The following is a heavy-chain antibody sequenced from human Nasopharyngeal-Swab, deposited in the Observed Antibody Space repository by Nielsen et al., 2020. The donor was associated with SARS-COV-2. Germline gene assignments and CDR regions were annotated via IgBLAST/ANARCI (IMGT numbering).Heavy chain of an antibody. J-gene: IGHJ4*02. V-gene: IGHV3-48*03. D-gene: IGHD6-19*01. CDR1: GFTFSTYE. CDR3: ARASRGWY. CDR2: ISDSGTTK. Sequence: GGSLRLSCAASGFTFSTYEMNWVRQAPGKGLEWISHISDSGTTKSYTESVKGRFTISRDNAKNSLYLQMNSLRVEDTAVYYCARASRGWYWGQGTLVTVS.